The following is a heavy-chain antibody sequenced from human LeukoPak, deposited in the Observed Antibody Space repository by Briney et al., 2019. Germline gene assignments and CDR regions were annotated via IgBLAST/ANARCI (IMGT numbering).Heavy chain of an antibody. Sequence: GGSLRLSCAASGFILSSYAMSWVRQAPGKGLEWVSAITGSGGNAYYADSVKGRFTIPRDNSKDTLYLQMNSLRAEDTAVYYCAKGSYGSGSYYTENWGQGTLVTVSS. J-gene: IGHJ4*02. V-gene: IGHV3-23*01. D-gene: IGHD3-10*01. CDR2: ITGSGGNA. CDR1: GFILSSYA. CDR3: AKGSYGSGSYYTEN.